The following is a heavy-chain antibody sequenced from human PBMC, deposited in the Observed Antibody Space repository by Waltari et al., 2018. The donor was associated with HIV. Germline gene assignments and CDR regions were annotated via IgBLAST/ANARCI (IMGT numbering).Heavy chain of an antibody. Sequence: EVQLVQSGAEVNKPGESLKIHCKGSGYSFTIYWIGWVRQMPVKGLEWMGIIYPGDSDTRYSPSFQGQVTISADKSISTAYLQWSSLKASYTTMYYCARGYYYGSDKDWGLFDYWGQGTLVTVSS. V-gene: IGHV5-51*01. CDR3: ARGYYYGSDKDWGLFDY. D-gene: IGHD3-10*01. J-gene: IGHJ4*02. CDR1: GYSFTIYW. CDR2: IYPGDSDT.